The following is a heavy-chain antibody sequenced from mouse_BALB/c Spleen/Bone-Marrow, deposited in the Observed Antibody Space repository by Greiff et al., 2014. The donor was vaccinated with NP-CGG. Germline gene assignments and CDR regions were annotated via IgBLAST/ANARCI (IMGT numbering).Heavy chain of an antibody. CDR2: ISPGDGNT. Sequence: QVQLQQSGPELVKPGALVKISCKASGYTSTTYDINWVKQRPGQGLEWIGWISPGDGNTNYNEKFKGKATLTADKSSSTAYMQLSSLTSENSAVYFCARGGDYHYFDYWGQGTTLTVSS. CDR3: ARGGDYHYFDY. J-gene: IGHJ2*01. V-gene: IGHV1S56*01. D-gene: IGHD2-4*01. CDR1: GYTSTTYD.